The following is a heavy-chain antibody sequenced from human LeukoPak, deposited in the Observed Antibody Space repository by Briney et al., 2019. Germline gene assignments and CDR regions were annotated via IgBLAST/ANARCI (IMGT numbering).Heavy chain of an antibody. V-gene: IGHV1-2*02. CDR3: ALAIGDIVATVGY. CDR1: GYTFTGYY. CDR2: INPNSGGT. J-gene: IGHJ4*02. D-gene: IGHD5-12*01. Sequence: ASVKVSCKASGYTFTGYYMHWVRQAPGQGLEWMGWINPNSGGTNYAQKFQGRVTMTRDTSISTAYMELSRLRSDDTAVYYCALAIGDIVATVGYWGQGTLVTVSS.